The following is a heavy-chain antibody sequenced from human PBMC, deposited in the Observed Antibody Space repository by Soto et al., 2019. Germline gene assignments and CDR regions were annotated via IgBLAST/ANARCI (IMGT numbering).Heavy chain of an antibody. D-gene: IGHD6-13*01. V-gene: IGHV4-4*07. CDR2: IFANGHT. J-gene: IGHJ5*02. Sequence: SETLSLTCIVSGGSISEKYWNWVRQPPGKGLEWIGLIFANGHTDYNPSLKSRVTMSVDASKNQFSLRLTSMTAADTAVYYCVASLAASGLNWLDPWGRGTLVTVSS. CDR1: GGSISEKY. CDR3: VASLAASGLNWLDP.